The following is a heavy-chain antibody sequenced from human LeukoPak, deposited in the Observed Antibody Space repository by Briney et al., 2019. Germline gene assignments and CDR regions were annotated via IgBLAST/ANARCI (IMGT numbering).Heavy chain of an antibody. CDR2: INSDGSST. V-gene: IGHV3-74*01. Sequence: GRSLRLSCAASGFTFSSYGMHWVRQAPGKGLVWVSRINSDGSSTNYADSVKGRFTISRDNAKNTLYLQMYSLSAEDTAVYYCAREDRYYYYGMDVWGQGTTVTVSS. CDR1: GFTFSSYG. J-gene: IGHJ6*02. CDR3: AREDRYYYYGMDV.